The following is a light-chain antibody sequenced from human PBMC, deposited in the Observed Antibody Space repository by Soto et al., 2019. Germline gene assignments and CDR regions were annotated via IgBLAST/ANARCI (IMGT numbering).Light chain of an antibody. V-gene: IGLV1-40*01. CDR2: GNS. CDR1: SSNIGAGYD. Sequence: QSVLTQPPSVSGAPGQRVTISCTGSSSNIGAGYDVHWYQQLPGTAPKLLIYGNSNRPSGVPDRFSGSKSGTSASLAITGLQAEDEADYYCQSYDSSLSGSRVVFGGGTQRPS. J-gene: IGLJ2*01. CDR3: QSYDSSLSGSRVV.